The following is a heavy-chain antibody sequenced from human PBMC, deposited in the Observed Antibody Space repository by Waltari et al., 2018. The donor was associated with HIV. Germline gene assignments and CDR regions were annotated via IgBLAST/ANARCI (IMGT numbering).Heavy chain of an antibody. CDR2: IWSDGYNK. J-gene: IGHJ3*02. Sequence: QVYLMESGGGVVQPGGSLKLSCAASGFTFSSYGMHWVRQAPGKGLAWVAVIWSDGYNKFYADSVRGRFTFSRDNSKYTLSLQMNSLRAEDTALYYCVKERGPFNGFDIWGQGTMVTVSS. CDR1: GFTFSSYG. V-gene: IGHV3-33*06. CDR3: VKERGPFNGFDI. D-gene: IGHD3-16*01.